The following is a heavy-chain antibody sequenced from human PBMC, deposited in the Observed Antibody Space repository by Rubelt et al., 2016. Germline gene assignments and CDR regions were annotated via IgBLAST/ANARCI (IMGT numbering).Heavy chain of an antibody. V-gene: IGHV3-11*04. CDR3: ARDGHYQRYGMDV. J-gene: IGHJ6*02. Sequence: GMGLEWVSYISSSGSTIYYADSVKGRFTISRDNAKNSLYLQMNSLRAEDTAVYYCARDGHYQRYGMDVWGQGTTVTVSS. D-gene: IGHD2-2*01. CDR2: ISSSGSTI.